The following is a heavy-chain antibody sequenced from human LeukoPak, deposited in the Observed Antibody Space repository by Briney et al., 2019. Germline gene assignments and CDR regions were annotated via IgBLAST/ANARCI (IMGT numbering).Heavy chain of an antibody. V-gene: IGHV3-49*03. CDR1: GFTFVDYT. CDR2: IRSKAYGGTT. CDR3: TRDGSGSYGRDRTFDY. J-gene: IGHJ4*02. Sequence: GGSLRLSCTASGFTFVDYTMSWFRQAPGKGLEWVGFIRSKAYGGTTEYAASVKGRLTLSRDDSKSIASLQMNSLKTEDTAVYYCTRDGSGSYGRDRTFDYWGQGTLVTVSS. D-gene: IGHD3-10*01.